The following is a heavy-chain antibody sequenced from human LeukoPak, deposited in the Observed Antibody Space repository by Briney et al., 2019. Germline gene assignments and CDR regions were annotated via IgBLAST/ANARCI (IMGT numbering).Heavy chain of an antibody. CDR1: GFTFSSNW. CDR3: AKWGYSSGWPYFDY. D-gene: IGHD6-19*01. Sequence: GGSLRLSCAASGFTFSSNWMGWVRQAPGKGLEWVANIKQDGSETYHVDSVKGRFTISRDNAKNSLYLQMSSLRAEDTAVYYCAKWGYSSGWPYFDYWGQGTLVTVSS. J-gene: IGHJ4*02. V-gene: IGHV3-7*02. CDR2: IKQDGSET.